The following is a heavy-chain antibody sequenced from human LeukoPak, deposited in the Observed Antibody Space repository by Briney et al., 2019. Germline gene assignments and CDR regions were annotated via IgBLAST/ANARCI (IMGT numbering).Heavy chain of an antibody. D-gene: IGHD1-14*01. CDR1: GGSISSYY. V-gene: IGHV4-59*01. CDR2: IYYSGST. Sequence: PSETLSLTCTVSGGSISSYYWSWIRQPPGKGLEWIGYIYYSGSTNYNPSLKSRVTISVDTSKNQFSLKLSSVTAADTAVYYCARDNDYISGIDYWGQGTLVTVSS. CDR3: ARDNDYISGIDY. J-gene: IGHJ4*02.